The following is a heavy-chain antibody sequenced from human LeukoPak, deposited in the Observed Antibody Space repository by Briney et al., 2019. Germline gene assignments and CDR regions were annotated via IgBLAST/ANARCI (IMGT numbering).Heavy chain of an antibody. CDR2: DNYSGRT. J-gene: IGHJ3*01. CDR1: GGPISNTNYY. Sequence: SETLSLTCTVSGGPISNTNYYWGWIRQPQGKGLEWIGSDNYSGRTHDPTPLKKRLSISVAASKNQFSQNLSYMTAADTSIYYCARNRNDPTQHQTFDVWDLGTRVTVSS. CDR3: ARNRNDPTQHQTFDV. D-gene: IGHD1-1*01. V-gene: IGHV4-39*01.